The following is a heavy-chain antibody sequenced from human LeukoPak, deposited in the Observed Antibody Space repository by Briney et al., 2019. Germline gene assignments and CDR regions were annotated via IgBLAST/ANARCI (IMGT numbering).Heavy chain of an antibody. CDR2: IYTSGST. CDR1: GRSIGSYY. Sequence: PSETLSLTCTVSGRSIGSYYWSWIRQPAGKGLEWIGRIYTSGSTNYNPSLKSRVTMSGDTSKNQFSLKLSSVTAADTAVYYCARDHGAPPKSYRSGWANAFDIWGQGTMVTVSS. D-gene: IGHD6-19*01. J-gene: IGHJ3*02. CDR3: ARDHGAPPKSYRSGWANAFDI. V-gene: IGHV4-4*07.